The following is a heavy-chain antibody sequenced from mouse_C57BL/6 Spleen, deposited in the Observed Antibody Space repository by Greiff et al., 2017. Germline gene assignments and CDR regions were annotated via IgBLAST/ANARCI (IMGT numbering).Heavy chain of an antibody. CDR2: IWRGGST. Sequence: VQLQQSGPGLVQPSQSLSITCTVSGFSLTSYGVHWVRQSPGKGLEWLGVIWRGGSTDYNAAFMSRLSITKDNSKSQVFFKMNSLQADDTAIYYCAKIYYDYHYAMDYWGQGTSVTVSS. D-gene: IGHD2-4*01. CDR3: AKIYYDYHYAMDY. CDR1: GFSLTSYG. V-gene: IGHV2-5*01. J-gene: IGHJ4*01.